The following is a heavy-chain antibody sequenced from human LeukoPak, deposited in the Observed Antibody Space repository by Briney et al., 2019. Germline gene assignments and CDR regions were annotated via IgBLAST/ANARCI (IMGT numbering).Heavy chain of an antibody. Sequence: GGSLRLSCAASGFTVSSNLMTWVRQSPGRGLEWLSSSYSAGATYYADSVKGRFTISRDHSNNSVSLQMANLRVEDTAIYYCARGASRISWPGIGYWGQGTLVTVSS. J-gene: IGHJ4*02. CDR1: GFTVSSNL. D-gene: IGHD3-3*02. CDR2: SYSAGAT. CDR3: ARGASRISWPGIGY. V-gene: IGHV3-53*01.